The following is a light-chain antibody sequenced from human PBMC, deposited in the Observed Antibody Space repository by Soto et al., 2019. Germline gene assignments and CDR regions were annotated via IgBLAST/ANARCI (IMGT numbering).Light chain of an antibody. CDR2: DAS. Sequence: EIVLTQSPVTLSLSPGERATLSCRASQSVGSYLAWYQQKPGQSPRLVIHDASNRAAGIPARFSGSGSGTDFTLTISSLEPEDFAVYYCQHRISWPLTFGGGTKVEIK. CDR3: QHRISWPLT. J-gene: IGKJ4*01. V-gene: IGKV3-11*01. CDR1: QSVGSY.